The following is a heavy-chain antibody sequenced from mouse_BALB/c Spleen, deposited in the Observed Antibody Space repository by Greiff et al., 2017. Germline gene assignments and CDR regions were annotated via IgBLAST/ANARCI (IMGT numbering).Heavy chain of an antibody. CDR3: ARERYDGRSWFAY. CDR1: GFSLTSYG. D-gene: IGHD2-14*01. V-gene: IGHV2-9*02. Sequence: VHLVESGPGLVAPSQSLSITCTVSGFSLTSYGVHWVRQPPGKGLEWLGVIWAGGGTNYNSALMSRLSISKDNSKSQVFLKMNSLQTDDTAMYYCARERYDGRSWFAYWGQGTLVTVSA. CDR2: IWAGGGT. J-gene: IGHJ3*01.